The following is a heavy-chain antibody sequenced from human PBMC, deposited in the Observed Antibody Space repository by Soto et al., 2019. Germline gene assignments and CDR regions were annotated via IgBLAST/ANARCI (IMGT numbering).Heavy chain of an antibody. D-gene: IGHD5-18*01. CDR1: GGSISSSSYY. CDR2: IYYSGST. J-gene: IGHJ4*02. CDR3: ARKRGYSYGYYFDY. Sequence: PSETLSLTCTVSGGSISSSSYYRGWIRQPPGKGLEWIGSIYYSGSTYYNPSLKSRVTISVDTSKNQFSLKLSSVTAADTAVYYCARKRGYSYGYYFDYWGQGTLVTLS. V-gene: IGHV4-39*01.